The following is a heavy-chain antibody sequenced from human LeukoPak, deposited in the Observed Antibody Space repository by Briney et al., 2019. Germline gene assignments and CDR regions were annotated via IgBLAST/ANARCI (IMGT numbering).Heavy chain of an antibody. V-gene: IGHV4-39*07. CDR3: ARDNVVGIIKDAFDI. Sequence: NPSKTLSLTCTVSGGSISSSSYYWGWIRQPPGKGLDWIGSIYYSGSTYYNPSLKSRVTISVDTSKNQFSLKLNSVTAADTAVYYCARDNVVGIIKDAFDIWGQGTMVTVSS. CDR2: IYYSGST. J-gene: IGHJ3*02. D-gene: IGHD3-10*01. CDR1: GGSISSSSYY.